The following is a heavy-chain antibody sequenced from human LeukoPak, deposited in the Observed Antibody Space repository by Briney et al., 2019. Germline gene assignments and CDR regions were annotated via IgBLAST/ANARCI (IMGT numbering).Heavy chain of an antibody. Sequence: SETLPLTCTFYGGSFSSYYWSWVRQPPGKGLEWIGEINHSGSTYYNPSLKSRVIISVDRSKNQVSLKLSSVTAADTAVYYCARDTHSYGYSSFDYWGQGTLVTVSS. J-gene: IGHJ4*02. D-gene: IGHD5-18*01. CDR2: INHSGST. CDR1: GGSFSSYY. CDR3: ARDTHSYGYSSFDY. V-gene: IGHV4-34*01.